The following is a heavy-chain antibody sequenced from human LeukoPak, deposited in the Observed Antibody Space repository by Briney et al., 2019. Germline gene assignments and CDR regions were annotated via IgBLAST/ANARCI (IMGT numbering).Heavy chain of an antibody. CDR3: ARNKINTVTTGWYCDL. J-gene: IGHJ2*01. D-gene: IGHD4-17*01. V-gene: IGHV3-21*01. CDR1: GFTFSSYG. CDR2: VSIGGSFI. Sequence: GGSLRLSCAASGFTFSSYGMNWVRQAPGKGLEWVSFVSIGGSFIYYADSVKGRFTISRDDAKNSLYLQMNSLTAEDTAEYYCARNKINTVTTGWYCDLWGGGTLVSVSS.